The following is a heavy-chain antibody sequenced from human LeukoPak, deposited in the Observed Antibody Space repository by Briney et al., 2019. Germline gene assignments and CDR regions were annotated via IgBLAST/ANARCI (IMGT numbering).Heavy chain of an antibody. J-gene: IGHJ4*02. Sequence: QPGGSLRLSCAAAGFTFSSYWMSWVRQAPGKGLEWVANIKQDGSEKYYVDSVKGRFTISRDNAKNSLNLQMNSLRAEDTAVYYCARDFPYYYDISGYYQDYWGQGTLVTVSS. CDR3: ARDFPYYYDISGYYQDY. CDR2: IKQDGSEK. V-gene: IGHV3-7*01. D-gene: IGHD3-22*01. CDR1: GFTFSSYW.